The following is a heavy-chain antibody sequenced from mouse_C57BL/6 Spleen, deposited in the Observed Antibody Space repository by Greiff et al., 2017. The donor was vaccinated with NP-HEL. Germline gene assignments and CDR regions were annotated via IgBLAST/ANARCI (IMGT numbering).Heavy chain of an antibody. Sequence: QVQLQQPGAELVKPGASVKLSCKASGYTFTSYWMQWVKQRPGQGLEWIGEIDPSDSYTNYNQKFKGKATLTVDTSSSTAYMQLSSLTSEDSAVYYCARWDGQGWYFDVWGTGTTVTVSS. V-gene: IGHV1-50*01. CDR2: IDPSDSYT. CDR1: GYTFTSYW. J-gene: IGHJ1*03. CDR3: ARWDGQGWYFDV. D-gene: IGHD2-3*01.